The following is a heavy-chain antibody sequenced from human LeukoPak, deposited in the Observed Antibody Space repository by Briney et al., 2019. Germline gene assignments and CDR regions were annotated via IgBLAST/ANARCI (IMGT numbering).Heavy chain of an antibody. CDR2: IYYSGST. CDR3: ARGGYYYDSTSYYSLDY. D-gene: IGHD3-22*01. V-gene: IGHV4-39*07. J-gene: IGHJ4*02. CDR1: GGSISSSSYY. Sequence: SETLSLTCTVSGGSISSSSYYWGWIRQPPGKGLEWIGNIYYSGSTYYNPSLRSRVTISVDTSKKQFSLKLSSVTAADTAVYYCARGGYYYDSTSYYSLDYWGQGTLVTVSS.